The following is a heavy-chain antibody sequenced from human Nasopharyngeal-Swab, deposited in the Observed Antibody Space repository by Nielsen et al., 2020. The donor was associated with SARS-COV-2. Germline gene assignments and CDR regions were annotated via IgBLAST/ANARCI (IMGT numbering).Heavy chain of an antibody. J-gene: IGHJ4*02. D-gene: IGHD5-18*01. Sequence: GGSLRLSCKGSGYSFTSYWISWVRQMPGKGLEWMGRIDPSDSYTNYSPSFQGHATISADKSISTAYLQWSSLKASDTAMYYCARVKDTAMVKFLDYWGQGTLVTVSS. V-gene: IGHV5-10-1*01. CDR3: ARVKDTAMVKFLDY. CDR2: IDPSDSYT. CDR1: GYSFTSYW.